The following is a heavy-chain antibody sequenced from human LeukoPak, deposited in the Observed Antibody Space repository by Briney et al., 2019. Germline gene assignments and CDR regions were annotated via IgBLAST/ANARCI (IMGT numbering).Heavy chain of an antibody. Sequence: GGTLRLSCAASGFTFGSYGMSWVRQAPGKGLEWVSFITPNADRTSYADSVEGRFTISRDNPRNTLYMQMNSLRDEDTALYYCAIMHGYYDGSGYWVQWGQGTLVTVSS. D-gene: IGHD3-22*01. CDR2: ITPNADRT. CDR1: GFTFGSYG. J-gene: IGHJ1*01. V-gene: IGHV3-23*01. CDR3: AIMHGYYDGSGYWVQ.